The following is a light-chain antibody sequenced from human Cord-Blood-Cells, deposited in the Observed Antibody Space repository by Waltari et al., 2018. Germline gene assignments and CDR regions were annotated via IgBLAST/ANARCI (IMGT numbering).Light chain of an antibody. CDR2: KAS. CDR3: QQYNSYSPWT. V-gene: IGKV1-5*03. Sequence: DIKMTQSPSTLSASLGERFTITCRASQSISSWLAWYQQKPGKAPKLLIYKASSLESGVPSRFSGSGSGTEFTLTISSLQPDDFATYYCQQYNSYSPWTFGQGTKVEIK. CDR1: QSISSW. J-gene: IGKJ1*01.